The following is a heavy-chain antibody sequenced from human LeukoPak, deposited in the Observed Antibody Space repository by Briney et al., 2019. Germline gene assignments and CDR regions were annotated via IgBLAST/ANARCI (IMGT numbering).Heavy chain of an antibody. CDR2: TYYRSKWYN. CDR3: TRGMSLFFNHYYYYGMDV. D-gene: IGHD3-3*01. Sequence: SQTLSLTCVISGDSVSSNSAAWNWIRQSPSRGLEWLGRTYYRSKWYNDYAVSVKSRITINPDTSKNQFSLQLNSVAPEDTAVYYCTRGMSLFFNHYYYYGMDVWDQGTTVTVSS. CDR1: GDSVSSNSAA. J-gene: IGHJ6*02. V-gene: IGHV6-1*01.